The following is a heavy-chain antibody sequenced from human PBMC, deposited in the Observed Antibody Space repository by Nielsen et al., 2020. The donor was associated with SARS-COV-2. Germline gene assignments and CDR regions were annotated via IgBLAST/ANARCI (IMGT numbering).Heavy chain of an antibody. D-gene: IGHD4-17*01. CDR3: ARAGSKIRPFYGDPLDY. V-gene: IGHV3-11*05. J-gene: IGHJ4*02. Sequence: GESLKISCAASGFTFSDYYMTWIRWAPGKGLDWVAYNSTTSSYTNYADSVKGRFTISRDNAGDSLYLHMNSLTAEDTAVYYCARAGSKIRPFYGDPLDYWGQGALVTVSS. CDR1: GFTFSDYY. CDR2: NSTTSSYT.